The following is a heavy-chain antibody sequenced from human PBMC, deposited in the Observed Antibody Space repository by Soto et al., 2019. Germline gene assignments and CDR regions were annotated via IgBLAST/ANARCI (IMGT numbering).Heavy chain of an antibody. D-gene: IGHD5-12*01. CDR1: GFTFSSYA. CDR3: AKERSGYDYLYDF. V-gene: IGHV3-23*03. Sequence: PVGSLRLSCAASGFTFSSYAMSWVRQAPGKGLEWVSVIYSGGSTYYADSVKGRFTISRGNSKNTVYLQMNGLRAEDTAVYYCAKERSGYDYLYDFWGQGTLVTVSS. J-gene: IGHJ4*01. CDR2: IYSGGST.